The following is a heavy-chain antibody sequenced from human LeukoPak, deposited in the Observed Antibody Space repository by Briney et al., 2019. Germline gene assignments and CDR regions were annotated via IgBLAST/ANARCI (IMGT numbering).Heavy chain of an antibody. J-gene: IGHJ4*02. CDR2: ITPMFGTA. CDR1: GGTFSSYA. D-gene: IGHD1-26*01. V-gene: IGHV1-69*13. CDR3: ARAAIVGATPRYFDY. Sequence: ASVKVSCKASGGTFSSYAISWVRQAPGQGPEWMGGITPMFGTAKYAQKFQGRVTITADESTSTAYMELRSLRSDDTVVYYCARAAIVGATPRYFDYWGQGTLVTVSS.